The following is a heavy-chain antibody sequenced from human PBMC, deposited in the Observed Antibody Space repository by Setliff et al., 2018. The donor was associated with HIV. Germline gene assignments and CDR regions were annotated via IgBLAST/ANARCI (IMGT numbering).Heavy chain of an antibody. V-gene: IGHV3-23*01. Sequence: PGGSLRLSCAASGFSFGNYAMQWVRQAPVKGLEWVSAISGSGGGTYYADSVKGRFTISRDNSRDTLYLQMNSLRAEDTAVYYCAKDSIEQPLDYWGQGTLVTVSS. CDR1: GFSFGNYA. J-gene: IGHJ4*02. CDR3: AKDSIEQPLDY. CDR2: ISGSGGGT. D-gene: IGHD3-16*02.